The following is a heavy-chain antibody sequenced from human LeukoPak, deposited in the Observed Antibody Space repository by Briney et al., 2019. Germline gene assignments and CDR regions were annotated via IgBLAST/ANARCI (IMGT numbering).Heavy chain of an antibody. Sequence: GGSLRLSCAASGFTFSRYWMSWVRQAPGKGLEWVANIKQDGSEKYYVDSVKGRFTISRDNAKNSLYLQMNSLRAEDTAVYYCARVGLRLASSWYYLAEYFQHWGQGTLVTVSS. CDR2: IKQDGSEK. V-gene: IGHV3-7*01. J-gene: IGHJ1*01. D-gene: IGHD6-13*01. CDR3: ARVGLRLASSWYYLAEYFQH. CDR1: GFTFSRYW.